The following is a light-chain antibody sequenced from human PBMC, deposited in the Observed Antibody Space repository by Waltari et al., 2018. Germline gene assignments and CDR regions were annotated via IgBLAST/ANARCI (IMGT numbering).Light chain of an antibody. J-gene: IGLJ3*02. CDR2: DTH. V-gene: IGLV7-46*01. CDR3: LLSYTDSRV. Sequence: QAVVTQEPSLTVSPGGSVTLTCASSTGSVTSAHSPSWFQQKPDQAPKTLIYDTHNRYSSTPARFSGFLIGDQAALTLRDAQPDDEAVYFCLLSYTDSRVFGGGTKLTVL. CDR1: TGSVTSAHS.